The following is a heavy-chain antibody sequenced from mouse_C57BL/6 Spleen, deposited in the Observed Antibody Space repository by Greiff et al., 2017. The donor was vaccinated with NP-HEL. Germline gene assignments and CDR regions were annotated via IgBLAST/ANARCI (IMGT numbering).Heavy chain of an antibody. Sequence: SGAELARPGASVKMSCKASGYTFTSYTMHWVKQRPGQGLEWIGYINPSSGYTKYNQKFKDKATLTADKSSSTAYMQLSSLTSEDSAVYYCARFLYFDYWGQGTTLTVSS. V-gene: IGHV1-4*01. CDR3: ARFLYFDY. J-gene: IGHJ2*01. CDR2: INPSSGYT. CDR1: GYTFTSYT.